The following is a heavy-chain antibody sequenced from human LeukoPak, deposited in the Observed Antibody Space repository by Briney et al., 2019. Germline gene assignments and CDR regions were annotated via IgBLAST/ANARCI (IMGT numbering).Heavy chain of an antibody. CDR2: IYPGESDT. J-gene: IGHJ4*02. D-gene: IGHD3-10*01. V-gene: IGHV5-51*01. CDR1: GYIFTSYW. Sequence: GESMKISCKGSGYIFTSYWIGWVRQMPGKGLEWMGIIYPGESDTSYGPSFQGQVTISADKSISTAYLQWSSLKASDTAMYYRARHYGYIDFWGQGTLVTVSS. CDR3: ARHYGYIDF.